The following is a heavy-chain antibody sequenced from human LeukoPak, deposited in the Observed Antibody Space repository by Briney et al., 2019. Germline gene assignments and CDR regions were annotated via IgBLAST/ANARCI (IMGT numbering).Heavy chain of an antibody. J-gene: IGHJ4*02. CDR3: AKISPYGGNSA. CDR2: ISGNGGST. D-gene: IGHD4-23*01. Sequence: GGSLRLSCAASGFTFGNYAMSWVRQAPGKGLEWVSAISGNGGSTYYADSVKGRFTISRDNSKNTLYLQMNSLSAEDTAVYYCAKISPYGGNSAWGQGTLVTVSS. CDR1: GFTFGNYA. V-gene: IGHV3-23*01.